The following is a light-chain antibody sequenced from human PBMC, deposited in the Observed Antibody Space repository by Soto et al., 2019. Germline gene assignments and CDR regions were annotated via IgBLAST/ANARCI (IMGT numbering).Light chain of an antibody. J-gene: IGKJ1*01. V-gene: IGKV3-20*01. CDR3: QQYGSSPET. CDR2: GAS. CDR1: QSVSNSF. Sequence: EIVLTQSPATLSLSPGERATLSCRASQSVSNSFLAWYQQKPGQAPRLLIYGASSRATGIPDRFSGSGSGTDFTLTTSRLEPEDFAVYYCQQYGSSPETFGQGTKVDIK.